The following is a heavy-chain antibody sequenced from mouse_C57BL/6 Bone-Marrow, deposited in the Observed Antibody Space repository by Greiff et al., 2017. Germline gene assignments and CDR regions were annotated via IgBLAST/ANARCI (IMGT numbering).Heavy chain of an antibody. CDR1: GYTFTSYW. Sequence: VQLVESGAELVKPGASVKLSCKASGYTFTSYWMHWVKQRPGQGLEWIGYITPSSGYTKYTQKFKDKATLTADTSSSTAYMQLSSLTSEYSAVYYCASCHYYGLADWGQGTLVTVSA. V-gene: IGHV1-7*01. CDR3: ASCHYYGLAD. D-gene: IGHD1-1*01. CDR2: ITPSSGYT. J-gene: IGHJ3*01.